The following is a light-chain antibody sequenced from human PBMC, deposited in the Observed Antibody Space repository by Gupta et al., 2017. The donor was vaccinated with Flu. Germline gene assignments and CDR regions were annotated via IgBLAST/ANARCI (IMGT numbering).Light chain of an antibody. V-gene: IGKV3-15*01. J-gene: IGKJ2*01. Sequence: EIVMTQSPATLSVSPGERATLSCRASQSVGRNLAWYHQKPGQAPRLLIFGASSRATGIPARFSGSGSGTEFTLTISSLQSEDFAVYYCQQYNNWPWYTFGQGTKLEIK. CDR3: QQYNNWPWYT. CDR2: GAS. CDR1: QSVGRN.